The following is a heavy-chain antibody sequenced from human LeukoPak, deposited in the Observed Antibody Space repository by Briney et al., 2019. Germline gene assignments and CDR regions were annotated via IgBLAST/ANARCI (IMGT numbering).Heavy chain of an antibody. Sequence: ASVKISCKASGYTFTSYDINWVRQATGQGLEWLGWMNPNSGNTGYAQKFQGRVTMTRITAISTAYMELNSLRSEDTAVYYCARNAPLTGDFDYWGPGTLVTVSS. D-gene: IGHD7-27*01. CDR2: MNPNSGNT. CDR3: ARNAPLTGDFDY. J-gene: IGHJ4*02. CDR1: GYTFTSYD. V-gene: IGHV1-8*01.